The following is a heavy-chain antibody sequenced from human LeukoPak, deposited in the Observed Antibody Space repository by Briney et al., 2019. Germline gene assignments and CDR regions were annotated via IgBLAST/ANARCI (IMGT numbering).Heavy chain of an antibody. D-gene: IGHD6-19*01. J-gene: IGHJ4*02. CDR2: IKEDGSIQ. Sequence: GGSLRLSCVASGFTFRSYWMTWVRQAPGKGLEWLANIKEDGSIQYYLDPVRGRFTISRDNAKTSVYLQLNSLRADDTAVYYCARDVWTGVAVSDYWGQGTLVTVSS. CDR3: ARDVWTGVAVSDY. CDR1: GFTFRSYW. V-gene: IGHV3-7*01.